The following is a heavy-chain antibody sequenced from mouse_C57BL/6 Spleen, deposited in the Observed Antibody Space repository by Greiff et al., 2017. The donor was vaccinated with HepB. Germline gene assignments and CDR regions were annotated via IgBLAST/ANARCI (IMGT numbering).Heavy chain of an antibody. J-gene: IGHJ4*01. CDR1: GFTFSDYG. Sequence: EVHLVESGGGLVKPGGSLKLSCAASGFTFSDYGMHWVRQAPEKGLEWVAYISSGSSTIYYADTVKGRFTISRDNAKNTLFLQMTSLRSEDTAMYYCARRRVVGGYAMDYWGQGTSVTVSS. V-gene: IGHV5-17*01. CDR3: ARRRVVGGYAMDY. CDR2: ISSGSSTI. D-gene: IGHD1-1*01.